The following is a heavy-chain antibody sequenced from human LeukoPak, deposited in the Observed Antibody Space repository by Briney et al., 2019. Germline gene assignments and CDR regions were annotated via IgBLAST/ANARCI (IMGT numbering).Heavy chain of an antibody. V-gene: IGHV4-59*01. Sequence: SETLSLTCSVSSGSINRYYWSWIRQSPGKGLEWIGYIHYSGSTNYNPSFSGRLTISVDTSKNQFSLKLTSVTAADAAVYYCARGNPYDFSVGYRPSSFDSWGQGMLVTVSS. CDR3: ARGNPYDFSVGYRPSSFDS. CDR2: IHYSGST. D-gene: IGHD3-3*01. CDR1: SGSINRYY. J-gene: IGHJ4*02.